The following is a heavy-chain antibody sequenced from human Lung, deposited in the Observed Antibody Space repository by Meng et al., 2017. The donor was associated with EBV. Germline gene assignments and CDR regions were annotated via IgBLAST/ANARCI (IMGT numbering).Heavy chain of an antibody. J-gene: IGHJ4*02. Sequence: GYLQGAGPGLVTPPGTLVLPFAVSCGSIISINWWSWVRQPPGKGLEWIGEIYHSGSTNYNPSLKSRVTISVDKSKNQFSLKLSSVTAADTAVYYCARARSIAAAVIDYWGQGTLVTVSS. CDR2: IYHSGST. D-gene: IGHD6-13*01. V-gene: IGHV4-4*03. CDR3: ARARSIAAAVIDY. CDR1: CGSIISINW.